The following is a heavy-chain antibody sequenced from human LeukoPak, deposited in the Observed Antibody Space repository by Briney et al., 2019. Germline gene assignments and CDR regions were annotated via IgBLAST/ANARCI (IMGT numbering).Heavy chain of an antibody. Sequence: GASVKVSCKASGYTSSNYCIHWVRQAPGQGLEWMGIINPKFDNTIYAQMFQGRVTMTWDMSTSTVYMELSTLRSDDTAVYYCSKDPRNILTGYDDGLDIWGQGTMVTVSS. CDR1: GYTSSNYC. J-gene: IGHJ3*02. V-gene: IGHV1-46*03. CDR3: SKDPRNILTGYDDGLDI. CDR2: INPKFDNT. D-gene: IGHD3-9*01.